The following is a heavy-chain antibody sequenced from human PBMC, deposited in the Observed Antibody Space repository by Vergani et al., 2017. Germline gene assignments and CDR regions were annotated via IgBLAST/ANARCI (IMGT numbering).Heavy chain of an antibody. CDR1: GFTFSDYY. J-gene: IGHJ4*02. V-gene: IGHV3-11*04. D-gene: IGHD2-8*01. CDR3: ARGLWDCTHIRCSPPSY. CDR2: ITNSGSSI. Sequence: QVQLVESGGGLVKPGGSLRLSCAASGFTFSDYYMSWIRQAPGKGLEWVSYITNSGSSIYYADSVKGRSTISRDNAKNSLYLQINSLRAEDTAMYFCARGLWDCTHIRCSPPSYWGQGTQVTVSS.